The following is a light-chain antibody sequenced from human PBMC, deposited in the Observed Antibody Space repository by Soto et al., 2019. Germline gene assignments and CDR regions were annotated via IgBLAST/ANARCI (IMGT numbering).Light chain of an antibody. J-gene: IGLJ1*01. CDR2: NNN. CDR1: SSNVGRYA. CDR3: AAWDDRLNEYV. Sequence: QSVLTQPPSASGTPGRRVTIPCSGSSSNVGRYAVNWYKHLPGTAPKLLIYNNNQRPSGVPDLFSGSKSGTSASLAISGLQSEDEADYYCAAWDDRLNEYVFGTGTKVTVL. V-gene: IGLV1-44*01.